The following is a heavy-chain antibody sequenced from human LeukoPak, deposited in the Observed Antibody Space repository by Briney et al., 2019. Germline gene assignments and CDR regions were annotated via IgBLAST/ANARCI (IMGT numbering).Heavy chain of an antibody. CDR3: AGLHSGYDRRDY. CDR1: GGTFSSYA. V-gene: IGHV1-69*06. Sequence: SVKVSCKASGGTFSSYAISWVRQAPGQGLEWMGGIIPIFGTANYAQKFQGRVTITADKSTSTAYTELSSLRSEDTAVYYCAGLHSGYDRRDYWGQGTLVTVSS. CDR2: IIPIFGTA. J-gene: IGHJ4*02. D-gene: IGHD5-12*01.